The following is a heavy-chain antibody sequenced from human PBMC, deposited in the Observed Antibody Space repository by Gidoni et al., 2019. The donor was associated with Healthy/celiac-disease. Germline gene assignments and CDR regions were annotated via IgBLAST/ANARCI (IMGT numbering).Heavy chain of an antibody. CDR2: INHSGST. CDR1: GGSFSGYY. CDR3: ARPRVPAASSGMDV. J-gene: IGHJ6*02. D-gene: IGHD2-2*01. V-gene: IGHV4-34*01. Sequence: QVQLQQWGAGLLKPSETLSLTCAVYGGSFSGYYWSWIRQPPGKGLEWIGEINHSGSTNYNPSLKSRVTISVDTSKNQFSLKLSSVTAADTAVYYCARPRVPAASSGMDVWGQGTTVTVSS.